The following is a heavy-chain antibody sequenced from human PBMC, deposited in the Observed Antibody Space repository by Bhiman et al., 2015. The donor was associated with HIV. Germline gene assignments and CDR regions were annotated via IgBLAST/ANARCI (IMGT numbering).Heavy chain of an antibody. D-gene: IGHD3-22*01. CDR2: ISGSGTGT. V-gene: IGHV3-23*01. Sequence: EVQLLESGGGLVQPGGSLRLSCTASGVTFSTYVMSWVRQAPGKGLEWVSRISGSGTGTYYADSVKGRFTVSRDNSKNTLYLQINSLRGEDTALYYCARAFDSSGYYFDYWGQGTLVTVSS. CDR3: ARAFDSSGYYFDY. J-gene: IGHJ4*02. CDR1: GVTFSTYV.